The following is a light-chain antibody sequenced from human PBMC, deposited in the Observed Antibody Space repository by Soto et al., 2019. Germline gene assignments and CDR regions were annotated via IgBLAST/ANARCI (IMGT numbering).Light chain of an antibody. Sequence: DIVLTQSPGTLSLSPGERATLYCRASQSVSSNHLAWYQQKPGQAPRLLIYGGSSRATGIPVRFSGSGSETDFTLTITRLEPEDFAMYYCQQYSSSRTFCQGTKVDIK. CDR1: QSVSSNH. J-gene: IGKJ1*01. V-gene: IGKV3-20*01. CDR3: QQYSSSRT. CDR2: GGS.